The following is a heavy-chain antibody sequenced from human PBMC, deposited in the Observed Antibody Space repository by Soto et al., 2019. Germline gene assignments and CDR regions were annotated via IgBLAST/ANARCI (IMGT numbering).Heavy chain of an antibody. J-gene: IGHJ4*02. CDR1: GFTFSSYA. CDR2: ISASGGST. D-gene: IGHD6-19*01. CDR3: AKGRSGWYFDY. Sequence: PGGSLRLSCAASGFTFSSYAMTWVRQAPGKGLEWVSAISASGGSTYYADSVKGRFTISRDNSKNTLYLQVNSLRAEDTALYSCAKGRSGWYFDYWGQGTLVTVSS. V-gene: IGHV3-23*01.